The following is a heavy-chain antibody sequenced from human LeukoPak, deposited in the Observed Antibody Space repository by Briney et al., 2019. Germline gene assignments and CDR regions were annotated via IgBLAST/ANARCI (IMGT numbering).Heavy chain of an antibody. V-gene: IGHV5-51*01. Sequence: SGESLKISCQGSGSSFTSYWIGWVRQLPGKGLEWMGIIYPGDSDTRYSPSFQGQVTISADKSISTAYLQWSSLKASDTAMYYCARLIGYSSSWYYFDYWGQGTLVTVSS. D-gene: IGHD6-13*01. CDR3: ARLIGYSSSWYYFDY. J-gene: IGHJ4*02. CDR1: GSSFTSYW. CDR2: IYPGDSDT.